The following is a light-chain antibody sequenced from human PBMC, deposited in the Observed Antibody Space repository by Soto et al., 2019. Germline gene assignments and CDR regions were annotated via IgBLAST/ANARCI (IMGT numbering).Light chain of an antibody. CDR1: LPIRSY. V-gene: IGKV1D-12*01. CDR2: AAS. J-gene: IGKJ1*01. CDR3: HQSYSFPPT. Sequence: DIQMTQSPSFVSASVGDRVTITCRASLPIRSYLAWYQQTPGRAPRLLIYAASTLQSGVPSRFSGSGSGTDFALTISSLQTEAFATYFCHQSYSFPPTFGQGTRVEIK.